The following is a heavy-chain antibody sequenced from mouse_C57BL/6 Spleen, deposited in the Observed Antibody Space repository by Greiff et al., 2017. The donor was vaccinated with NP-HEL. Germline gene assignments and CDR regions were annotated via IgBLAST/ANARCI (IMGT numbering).Heavy chain of an antibody. V-gene: IGHV1-52*01. CDR3: ARGDYYGSSGYFDY. D-gene: IGHD1-1*01. J-gene: IGHJ2*01. CDR2: IDPSDSET. Sequence: QVQLQQPGAELVRPGSSVKLSCKASGYTFTSSWMHWVKQRPIQGLEWIGNIDPSDSETHYNQKFKDKATLTVDKSSSTAYMQLSSLTSEDSAVYYCARGDYYGSSGYFDYWGQGTTLTVSS. CDR1: GYTFTSSW.